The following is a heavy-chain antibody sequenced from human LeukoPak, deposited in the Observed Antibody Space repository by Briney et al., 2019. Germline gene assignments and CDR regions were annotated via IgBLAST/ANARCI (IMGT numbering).Heavy chain of an antibody. Sequence: GGSLRLSCAASGFTFSSYAMHWVRQAPGKGLEWVAVISYDGSNKYYADSVKGRFTISRDNSKNTLYQQMNSLRAEDTAVYYCARGERAYFDYWGQGTLVTVSS. CDR1: GFTFSSYA. CDR2: ISYDGSNK. CDR3: ARGERAYFDY. V-gene: IGHV3-30-3*01. J-gene: IGHJ4*02.